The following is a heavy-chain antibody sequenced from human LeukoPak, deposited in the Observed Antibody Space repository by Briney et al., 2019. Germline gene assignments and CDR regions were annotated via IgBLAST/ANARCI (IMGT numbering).Heavy chain of an antibody. Sequence: GGSLTLTCTASGITFRNSAINWVRQAPGKGLEWVGFITSNSNGATAEYATSVKGRFSISRDDCTSIAYLQMNSLRSEDTGVYYCSFATSGWKATLDYWGRGSPVTVSS. CDR3: SFATSGWKATLDY. J-gene: IGHJ4*02. V-gene: IGHV3-49*04. D-gene: IGHD6-19*01. CDR2: ITSNSNGATA. CDR1: GITFRNSA.